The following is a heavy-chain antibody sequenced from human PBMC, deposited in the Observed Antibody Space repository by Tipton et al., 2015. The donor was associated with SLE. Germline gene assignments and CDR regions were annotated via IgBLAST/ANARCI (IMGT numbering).Heavy chain of an antibody. CDR2: IYYSGST. CDR3: ARVGGEFWRGNDVDY. D-gene: IGHD3-3*01. Sequence: TLSLTCTVSGGSISSGGYYWSWIRQHPGKGLEWIGYIYYSGSTYYNPSLKRRVTISVDTSKNQFSLKLSSVTAADTAVNYCARVGGEFWRGNDVDYWGQGALDTVSS. V-gene: IGHV4-31*03. CDR1: GGSISSGGYY. J-gene: IGHJ4*02.